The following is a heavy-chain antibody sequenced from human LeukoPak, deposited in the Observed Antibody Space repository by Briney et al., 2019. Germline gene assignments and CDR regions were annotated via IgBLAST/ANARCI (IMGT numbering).Heavy chain of an antibody. J-gene: IGHJ4*02. CDR1: GVSISSSNW. Sequence: KPSETLSLTCAVSGVSISSSNWWSWVRQPPGQGLGWIGEIYHSGSTNYNPSLKGRVTISIAKSKNQFSLKLSSVPAADTAVYHCASKSSIAARPFDYWGQGTRVTVSS. CDR3: ASKSSIAARPFDY. CDR2: IYHSGST. V-gene: IGHV4-4*02. D-gene: IGHD6-6*01.